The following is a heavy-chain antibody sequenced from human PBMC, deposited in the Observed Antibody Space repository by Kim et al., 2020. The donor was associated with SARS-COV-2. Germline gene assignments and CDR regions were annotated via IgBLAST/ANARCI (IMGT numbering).Heavy chain of an antibody. CDR1: GFTFSSYS. J-gene: IGHJ4*02. D-gene: IGHD4-17*01. CDR2: ISSSSSTI. V-gene: IGHV3-48*02. CDR3: ARAYGDYGGYYFDY. Sequence: GGSLRLSCAASGFTFSSYSMNWVRQAPGKGLEWVSYISSSSSTIYYADSVKGRFTISRDNAKNSLYLQMNSLRDEDTAVYYCARAYGDYGGYYFDYWGQGTLVTVSS.